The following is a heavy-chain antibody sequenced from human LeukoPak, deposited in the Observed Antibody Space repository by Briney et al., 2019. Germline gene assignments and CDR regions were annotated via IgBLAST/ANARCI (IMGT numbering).Heavy chain of an antibody. CDR1: GFTFSSYW. V-gene: IGHV3-7*03. CDR2: IKQDGSEK. Sequence: GGSLRLSCAAPGFTFSSYWMSWVRQAPGKGLEWVANIKQDGSEKYYVDSVKGRFTISRDNAKNSLYLQMNSLRAEDTAVYYCARDFSSPLSRDGYNWYITPHDYWGQGTLVTVSS. D-gene: IGHD5-24*01. J-gene: IGHJ4*02. CDR3: ARDFSSPLSRDGYNWYITPHDY.